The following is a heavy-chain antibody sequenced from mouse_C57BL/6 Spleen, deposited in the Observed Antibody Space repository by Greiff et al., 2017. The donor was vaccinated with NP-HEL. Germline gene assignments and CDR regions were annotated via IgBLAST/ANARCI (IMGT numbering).Heavy chain of an antibody. J-gene: IGHJ4*01. Sequence: EVKVVESGGGLVKPGGSLKLSCAASGFTFSDYGMHWVRQAPEKGLEWVAYISSGSSTIYYADTVKGRFPISRDNAKNTLFLQMTSLRSEDTAMYYCARNDGYRDYAMDYWGQGTSVTVSS. CDR2: ISSGSSTI. V-gene: IGHV5-17*01. D-gene: IGHD2-3*01. CDR3: ARNDGYRDYAMDY. CDR1: GFTFSDYG.